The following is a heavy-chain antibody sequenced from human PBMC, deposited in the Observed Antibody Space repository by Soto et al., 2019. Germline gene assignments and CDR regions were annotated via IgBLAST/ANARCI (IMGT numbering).Heavy chain of an antibody. Sequence: PGGSLRLSCAASGSTFSSYGMHWVRQAPGKGLEWVAVISYDGSNKYYADSVKGRLTISRDNSKNTLYLQMNSLRGEDTAVYYCAKDNGSGCDWLRVGDASDIWGQGTMVTVSS. CDR1: GSTFSSYG. V-gene: IGHV3-30*18. D-gene: IGHD5-12*01. J-gene: IGHJ3*02. CDR2: ISYDGSNK. CDR3: AKDNGSGCDWLRVGDASDI.